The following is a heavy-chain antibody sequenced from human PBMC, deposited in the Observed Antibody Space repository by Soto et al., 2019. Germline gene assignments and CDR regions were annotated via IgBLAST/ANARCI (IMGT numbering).Heavy chain of an antibody. D-gene: IGHD6-19*01. CDR2: ISAYNGNT. V-gene: IGHV1-18*04. Sequence: ASVKVSCKASGYTFTSYGISWVRQAPGQGLEWMGWISAYNGNTNYAQKLQGRVTMTTDTSTSTAYMELSSLRSEDTAVYYCARDTSPGIAVAGTGGVDYYYYYGMDVWGQGTTVTVS. CDR1: GYTFTSYG. CDR3: ARDTSPGIAVAGTGGVDYYYYYGMDV. J-gene: IGHJ6*02.